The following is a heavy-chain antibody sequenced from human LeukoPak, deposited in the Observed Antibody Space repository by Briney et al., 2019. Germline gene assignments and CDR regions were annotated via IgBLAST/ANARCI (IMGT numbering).Heavy chain of an antibody. Sequence: SETLSLTCTVSGGSISSYYWTWLRQPAGKGLEWIGRVYSSGSTNYNPSLKSRVTMSVDTSKNQFSLRLNSVTAADTAVYYCARKGVLAAAGTFDYWGQGTLVTVSS. CDR2: VYSSGST. CDR1: GGSISSYY. D-gene: IGHD6-13*01. J-gene: IGHJ4*02. V-gene: IGHV4-4*07. CDR3: ARKGVLAAAGTFDY.